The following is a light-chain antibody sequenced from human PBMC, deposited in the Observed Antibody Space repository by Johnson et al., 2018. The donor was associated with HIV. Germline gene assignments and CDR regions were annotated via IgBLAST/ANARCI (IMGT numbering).Light chain of an antibody. J-gene: IGLJ1*01. CDR1: SSNIGNNY. CDR2: ENN. CDR3: GTWDSSLSADV. Sequence: QSVLTQPPSVSAAPGQKVTISCSGSSSNIGNNYVSWYQQLPGTAPKLLIYENNKRPSGIPDRFSGSKSGTSATLGITGLQTGDEADYYCGTWDSSLSADVVGTGTKFTVL. V-gene: IGLV1-51*02.